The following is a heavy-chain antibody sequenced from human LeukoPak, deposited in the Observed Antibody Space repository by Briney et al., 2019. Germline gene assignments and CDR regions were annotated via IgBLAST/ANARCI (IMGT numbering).Heavy chain of an antibody. Sequence: SVKVSCKASGGTFSSHAISWARQAPGQGLEWVGGIIPIFGTTNYAQKFQGRVTITTDESTSTGYMELRSQRSDDTAVYYCARGDSGYDYGFDNWGQGTLVTVSS. CDR3: ARGDSGYDYGFDN. D-gene: IGHD5-12*01. J-gene: IGHJ4*02. CDR1: GGTFSSHA. V-gene: IGHV1-69*05. CDR2: IIPIFGTT.